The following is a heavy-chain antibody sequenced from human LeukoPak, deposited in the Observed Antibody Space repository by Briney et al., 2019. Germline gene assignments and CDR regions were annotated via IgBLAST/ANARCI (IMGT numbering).Heavy chain of an antibody. Sequence: GASVKVSCKASGYTFTSYGISWVRQAPGQGLEWMGWISAYNGNTNYAQKLQGRVTMTTDTSTSTAYMELRSLRPDDTAVYYCARVVAVAGRDWFDPWGQGTLVTVSS. CDR3: ARVVAVAGRDWFDP. CDR2: ISAYNGNT. V-gene: IGHV1-18*01. CDR1: GYTFTSYG. J-gene: IGHJ5*02. D-gene: IGHD6-19*01.